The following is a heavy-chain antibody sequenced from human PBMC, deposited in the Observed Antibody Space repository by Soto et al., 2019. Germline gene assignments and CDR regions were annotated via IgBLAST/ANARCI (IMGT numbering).Heavy chain of an antibody. J-gene: IGHJ4*02. V-gene: IGHV4-4*07. CDR1: DDSIYTYY. CDR3: ARDRTVDYVDYYFDY. Sequence: SETLSLTCTGSDDSIYTYYWSWIRQPAGKGLEWIGRIYTNGSTNSKPSLRSRLTMSVDRSKHQLSLKLSSVTAADTAVYYCARDRTVDYVDYYFDYWGRGTLVTVSS. CDR2: IYTNGST. D-gene: IGHD4-17*01.